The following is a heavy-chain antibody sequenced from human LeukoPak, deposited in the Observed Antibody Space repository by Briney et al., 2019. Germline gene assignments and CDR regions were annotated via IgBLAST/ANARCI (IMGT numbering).Heavy chain of an antibody. Sequence: GGSLRLSCAASGFTFSSYGMHWVRQAPGKGLEWVAVISYDGSNKYYADSVKGRFTISRDNSKNTLYLQMNSLRAEDTAVYYCARDTMIVVVILGYMDVWGKGTTVTVSS. CDR1: GFTFSSYG. CDR2: ISYDGSNK. V-gene: IGHV3-30*03. J-gene: IGHJ6*03. CDR3: ARDTMIVVVILGYMDV. D-gene: IGHD3-22*01.